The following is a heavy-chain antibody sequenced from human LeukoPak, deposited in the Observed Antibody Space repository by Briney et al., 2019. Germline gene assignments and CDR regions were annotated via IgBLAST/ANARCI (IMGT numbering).Heavy chain of an antibody. CDR2: IYSGGST. CDR1: GFSVSSNY. V-gene: IGHV3-53*01. J-gene: IGHJ3*02. Sequence: GGSLRLSCAVSGFSVSSNYMNWVRQAPGKGPEWVSLIYSGGSTNYADSVKGRFTISRDNSKNTLYLQMNSLRAEDTAVYYCAREGDGEDAFDIWAKGQWSPSLQ. D-gene: IGHD3-10*01. CDR3: AREGDGEDAFDI.